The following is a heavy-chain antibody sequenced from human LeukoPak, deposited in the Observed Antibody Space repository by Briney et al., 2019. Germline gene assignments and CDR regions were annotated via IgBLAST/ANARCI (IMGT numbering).Heavy chain of an antibody. D-gene: IGHD5-18*01. J-gene: IGHJ4*02. V-gene: IGHV4-59*08. CDR1: GGSISSYY. Sequence: SETLSLTCTVSGGSISSYYWSWIRQPPGKGLEWIGYIYYSGSTNYNPSLKSRVTISVDTSKNQFSLKLSSVTAADTAVYYCARGRLLDYWGQGTLVTVSS. CDR2: IYYSGST. CDR3: ARGRLLDY.